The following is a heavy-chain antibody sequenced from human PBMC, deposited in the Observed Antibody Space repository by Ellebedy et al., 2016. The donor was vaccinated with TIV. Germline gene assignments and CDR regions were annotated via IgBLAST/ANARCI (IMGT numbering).Heavy chain of an antibody. CDR2: INPNGYST. V-gene: IGHV1-46*04. D-gene: IGHD3-3*01. Sequence: AASVKVSCKASGYSFTNYFMHWVRQAPGQGLEWMGIINPNGYSTSYAQKLQGRVTMTSDTSTITVYMELSSLRSEDTAVYYCARDDLEDFWSGYPDYWGQGTLVTVSS. CDR1: GYSFTNYF. J-gene: IGHJ4*02. CDR3: ARDDLEDFWSGYPDY.